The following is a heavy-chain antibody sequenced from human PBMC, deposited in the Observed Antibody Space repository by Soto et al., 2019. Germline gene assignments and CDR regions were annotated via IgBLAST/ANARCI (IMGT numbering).Heavy chain of an antibody. D-gene: IGHD2-2*01. CDR3: ARKIKYCISPSCRLPGSDP. V-gene: IGHV4-30-4*01. J-gene: IGHJ5*02. CDR1: GGSISSGDYY. Sequence: SETLSLTCTVSGGSISSGDYYWSWIRQPPGKGLEWIGYIYYSGSTYYNPSLKSRVTISVDTSKNQFSLKLSSVTAADTAVYSCARKIKYCISPSCRLPGSDPWGKGPLVTVPS. CDR2: IYYSGST.